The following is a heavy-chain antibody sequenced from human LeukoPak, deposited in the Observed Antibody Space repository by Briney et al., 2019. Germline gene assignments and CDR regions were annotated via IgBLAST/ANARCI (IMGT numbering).Heavy chain of an antibody. CDR3: AKNSIIVVVPAANLDY. CDR2: ISGSGGST. CDR1: GFTFSSYA. D-gene: IGHD2-2*01. J-gene: IGHJ4*02. V-gene: IGHV3-23*01. Sequence: GGSLRLSCAASGFTFSSYAMSWVRQAPGKELEWVSGISGSGGSTYYADSVKGRFTISRDNSKNTLYLQMNSLRAEDTAVYYWAKNSIIVVVPAANLDYWGQGTLVTVSS.